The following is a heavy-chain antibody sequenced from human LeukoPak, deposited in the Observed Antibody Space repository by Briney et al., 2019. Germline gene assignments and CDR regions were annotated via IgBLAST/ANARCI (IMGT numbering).Heavy chain of an antibody. Sequence: SETLSLTCTVSGGSISSYYWSWIRQPPGKRLEWIGFIYYIGSTNYNPSLKSRVTISVDTSKNQFSLKLSSVTAADTAVYYCARPRSGSYFDYWGQGTLVTVSS. V-gene: IGHV4-59*08. J-gene: IGHJ4*02. CDR1: GGSISSYY. D-gene: IGHD1-26*01. CDR3: ARPRSGSYFDY. CDR2: IYYIGST.